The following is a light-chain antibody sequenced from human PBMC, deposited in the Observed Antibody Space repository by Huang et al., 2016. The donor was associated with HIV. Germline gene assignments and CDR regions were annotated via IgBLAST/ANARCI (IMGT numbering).Light chain of an antibody. V-gene: IGKV3-15*01. Sequence: ERVMTQSPATLSVAPGERVTLSCSASHSVSSNLAWYQQQPGPAPRRRIHGASTRATGIPARFSGSGSGTEFTLAISSLQSEDAGVYFCQQYDNWPLTFGQGTRLEIK. CDR3: QQYDNWPLT. J-gene: IGKJ5*01. CDR2: GAS. CDR1: HSVSSN.